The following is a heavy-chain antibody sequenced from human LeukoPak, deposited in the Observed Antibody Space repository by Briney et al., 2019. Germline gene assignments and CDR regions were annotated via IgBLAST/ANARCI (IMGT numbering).Heavy chain of an antibody. J-gene: IGHJ4*02. CDR1: GFTFSNYW. V-gene: IGHV3-74*01. Sequence: GGSLRLSCAASGFTFSNYWMHWVRQAPGKGLVWVSRIKSDGSSTDYADSVKGRFTISRDNGKNTLYLQMNSLGAEDTAVYYCARDRQWMVFDYWGQGTLVTVSS. CDR3: ARDRQWMVFDY. CDR2: IKSDGSST. D-gene: IGHD6-19*01.